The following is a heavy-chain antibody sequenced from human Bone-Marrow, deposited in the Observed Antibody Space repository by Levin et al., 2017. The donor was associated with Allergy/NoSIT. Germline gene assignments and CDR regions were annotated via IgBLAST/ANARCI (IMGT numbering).Heavy chain of an antibody. D-gene: IGHD1-26*01. CDR3: ARDWGAANPNYGMDI. CDR1: GGSFSSHS. V-gene: IGHV1-69*06. J-gene: IGHJ6*02. CDR2: IRPIFDTT. Sequence: KISCKASGGSFSSHSISWVRQAPGQGLEWVGGIRPIFDTTNYAQSFQGRVSLTADTSTVYLELTRLRKDDTAIYYCARDWGAANPNYGMDIWGQGTSVIVSS.